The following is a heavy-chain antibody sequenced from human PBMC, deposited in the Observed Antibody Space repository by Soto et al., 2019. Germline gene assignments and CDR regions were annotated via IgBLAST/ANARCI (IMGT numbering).Heavy chain of an antibody. D-gene: IGHD6-13*01. V-gene: IGHV4-30-4*01. Sequence: QVQLQESGPGLVKPSQTLSLTCTVSGGSIRSGDYYWSWIRQPPGKGLEWIGSIYYSGSTHYNPSLKSRVTISVDTSKNQFSLKLNSVTAADTAVYYCASRHSSPYFDYWGQGTLVTVSS. J-gene: IGHJ4*02. CDR1: GGSIRSGDYY. CDR2: IYYSGST. CDR3: ASRHSSPYFDY.